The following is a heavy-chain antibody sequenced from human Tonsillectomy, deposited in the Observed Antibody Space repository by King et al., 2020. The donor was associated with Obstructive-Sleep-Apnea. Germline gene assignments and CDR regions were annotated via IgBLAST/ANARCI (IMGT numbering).Heavy chain of an antibody. CDR1: GYTFTGYY. V-gene: IGHV1-2*02. CDR3: ARDMSAYDSTSPAY. D-gene: IGHD3-10*01. Sequence: QLVQSGTEVKKPGASVKVSCKASGYTFTGYYIHWVRQAPGQGLECMGWISPNSGATKYAQKFQDRVTMTRDTSISTAYMDLSRLRSDDTAIYYCARDMSAYDSTSPAYWGQGTLFTVSS. CDR2: ISPNSGAT. J-gene: IGHJ4*02.